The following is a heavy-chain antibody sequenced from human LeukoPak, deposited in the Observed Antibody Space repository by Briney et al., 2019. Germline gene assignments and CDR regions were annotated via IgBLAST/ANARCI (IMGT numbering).Heavy chain of an antibody. D-gene: IGHD4-17*01. Sequence: ASVKVSCKASGCTFTSYAINWVRQATGQGLEWMGWMNPNSGNTDYAQKFQGRVTITRNTSISTAYMELSSLRSEDTAVYYCARRMTDYGIYYNYYYYLDVWGKGTTVTVSS. CDR1: GCTFTSYA. V-gene: IGHV1-8*03. J-gene: IGHJ6*03. CDR3: ARRMTDYGIYYNYYYYLDV. CDR2: MNPNSGNT.